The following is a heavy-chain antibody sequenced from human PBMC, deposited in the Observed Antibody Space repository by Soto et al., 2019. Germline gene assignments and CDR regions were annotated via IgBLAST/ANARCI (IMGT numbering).Heavy chain of an antibody. Sequence: PSETLSLTCTVSGDSITRSNFYWGWIRQPPGKGLEWLGSIFYSGSTFNNPALKSRVTFSVDTSKNQFSLKLSSVTAADTAVYYCAREGIAARLDYWGQGTLFTVSS. V-gene: IGHV4-39*07. D-gene: IGHD6-13*01. CDR1: GDSITRSNFY. CDR2: IFYSGST. CDR3: AREGIAARLDY. J-gene: IGHJ4*02.